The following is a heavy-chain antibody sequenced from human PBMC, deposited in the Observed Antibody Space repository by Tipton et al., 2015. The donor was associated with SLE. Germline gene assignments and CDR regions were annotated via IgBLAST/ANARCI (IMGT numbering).Heavy chain of an antibody. CDR3: AREASYCGGDCYPSWFDP. Sequence: TLSLTCTVYTGSFSGYYWSWIRQPPGKGLEWIGEINHSGSTNYNPSLKSRVTISVDTSKNQFSLKLSSVTAADTAVYYCAREASYCGGDCYPSWFDPWGQGTLGTVSS. J-gene: IGHJ5*02. CDR1: TGSFSGYY. V-gene: IGHV4-34*01. D-gene: IGHD2-21*01. CDR2: INHSGST.